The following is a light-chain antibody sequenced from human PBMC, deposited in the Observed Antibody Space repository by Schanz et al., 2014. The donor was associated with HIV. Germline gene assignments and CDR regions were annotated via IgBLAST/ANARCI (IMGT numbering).Light chain of an antibody. J-gene: IGKJ4*01. CDR1: QTIGRL. Sequence: IQMTQSPSTVSASVGDRVTITCRASQTIGRLLAWYQQRPGRAPNLLIYQASALETGVPSRFSGSGSGTDFTLTISRLEPEDFAVYYCQQYGRSDLLTFGGGTNVGIK. CDR2: QAS. CDR3: QQYGRSDLLT. V-gene: IGKV1-5*03.